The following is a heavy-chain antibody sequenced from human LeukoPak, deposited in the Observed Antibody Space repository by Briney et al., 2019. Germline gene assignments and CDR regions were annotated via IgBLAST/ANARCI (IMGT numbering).Heavy chain of an antibody. CDR3: AREFGGVNLASGY. V-gene: IGHV4-34*01. J-gene: IGHJ4*02. Sequence: SETLSLTCAVYGGSFSGYYWSWIRQPPGKGLEWIGEINHSGSTNYNPSLKSRVTISVDTSKNQFSLKLSSVTAADTAVYYCAREFGGVNLASGYWGQGTPVTVSS. D-gene: IGHD3-16*01. CDR2: INHSGST. CDR1: GGSFSGYY.